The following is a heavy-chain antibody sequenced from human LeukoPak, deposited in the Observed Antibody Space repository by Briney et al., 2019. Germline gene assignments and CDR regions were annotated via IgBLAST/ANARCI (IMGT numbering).Heavy chain of an antibody. CDR3: ARGRGYSGYDYGMDV. J-gene: IGHJ6*02. Sequence: SGRSLRLSCAASGFTFSSYSMNWVRQAPGKGLEWVSSISSSSSYIYYADSVKGRFTISRDNAKNSLYLQMNSLGAEDTAVYYCARGRGYSGYDYGMDVWGQGTTVTVSS. CDR2: ISSSSSYI. CDR1: GFTFSSYS. V-gene: IGHV3-21*01. D-gene: IGHD5-12*01.